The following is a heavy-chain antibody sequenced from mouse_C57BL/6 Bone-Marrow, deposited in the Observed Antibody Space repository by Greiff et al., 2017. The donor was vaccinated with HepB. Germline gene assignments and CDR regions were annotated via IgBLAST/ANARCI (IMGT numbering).Heavy chain of an antibody. CDR2: INPSSGYT. J-gene: IGHJ3*01. CDR3: ASIYRDHHWFAY. Sequence: VQLQQSGAELAKPGASVKLSCKASGYTFTSYWMHWVKQRPGQGLEWIGNINPSSGYTKYNQKFKDKATLTADKSSSTAYMQLSSLTYEDSAVYYCASIYRDHHWFAYRGSATLVPVSA. D-gene: IGHD2-1*01. CDR1: GYTFTSYW. V-gene: IGHV1-7*01.